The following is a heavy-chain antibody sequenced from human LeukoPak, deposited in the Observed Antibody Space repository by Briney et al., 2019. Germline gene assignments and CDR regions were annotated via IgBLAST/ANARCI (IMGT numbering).Heavy chain of an antibody. CDR1: GGSFSGYY. Sequence: SETLSLTCAVYGGSFSGYYWSWIRQPPGKGLEWIGEINHSGSTNYNPSLKSRVTISVDTSKNQFSLKLSSVTAADTAVYYCARGGDSSSWYGPYWYFDLWGRGTLVTVSS. CDR3: ARGGDSSSWYGPYWYFDL. D-gene: IGHD6-13*01. V-gene: IGHV4-34*01. CDR2: INHSGST. J-gene: IGHJ2*01.